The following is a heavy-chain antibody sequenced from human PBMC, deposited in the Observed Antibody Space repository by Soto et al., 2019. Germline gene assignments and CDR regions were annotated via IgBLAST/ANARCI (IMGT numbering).Heavy chain of an antibody. Sequence: SVKVSCKASGYTFTNFGISWVRQAPGQGLEWMGGIIPIFGTANYAQKFQGRVTITADESTSTAYMELSSLRSEDTAVYYCARGYSGSRDDAFDIWGQ. D-gene: IGHD1-26*01. V-gene: IGHV1-69*13. CDR2: IIPIFGTA. J-gene: IGHJ3*02. CDR3: ARGYSGSRDDAFDI. CDR1: GYTFTNFG.